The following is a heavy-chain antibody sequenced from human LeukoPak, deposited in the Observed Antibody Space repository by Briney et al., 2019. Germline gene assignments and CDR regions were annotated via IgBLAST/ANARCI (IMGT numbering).Heavy chain of an antibody. CDR3: ARYDYYHYGMDV. CDR2: IIPIFGTV. Sequence: ASVKVSCKASGGTFSSYNLSWVRQAPGQGLEWMGGIIPIFGTVNYAQKFQGRVTITADESTSTAYMELSSLRSEDTAVYYRARYDYYHYGMDVWGKGTTVTVSS. J-gene: IGHJ6*04. V-gene: IGHV1-69*13. CDR1: GGTFSSYN.